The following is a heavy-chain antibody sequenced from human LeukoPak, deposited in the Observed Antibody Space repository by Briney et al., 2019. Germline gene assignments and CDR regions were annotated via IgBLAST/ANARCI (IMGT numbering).Heavy chain of an antibody. CDR3: ARTYSGRFEY. D-gene: IGHD5-12*01. CDR2: INQDGSEK. J-gene: IGHJ4*02. CDR1: RFTFTTYW. V-gene: IGHV3-7*05. Sequence: PGRSLRLSCAASRFTFTTYWMTWVRQAPGKGLEWVANINQDGSEKYYVDSVKGRFTISRDNAKNSLFLQMNSLRAEDTAIYYCARTYSGRFEYWGQGTLVTVSS.